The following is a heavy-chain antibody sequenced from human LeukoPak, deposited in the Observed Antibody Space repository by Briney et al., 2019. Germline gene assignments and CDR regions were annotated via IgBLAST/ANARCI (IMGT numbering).Heavy chain of an antibody. V-gene: IGHV1-18*01. CDR3: AREYSSGWYVYYVDY. J-gene: IGHJ4*02. CDR1: GYTFTSYG. CDR2: ISAYNGNT. Sequence: ASVKVSCKASGYTFTSYGISWVRQAPGQGLEWMGWISAYNGNTNYAQKLQGRVTMTTDTSTSTAYMELRGLRSDDTAVYYCAREYSSGWYVYYVDYWGQGTLVTVSS. D-gene: IGHD6-19*01.